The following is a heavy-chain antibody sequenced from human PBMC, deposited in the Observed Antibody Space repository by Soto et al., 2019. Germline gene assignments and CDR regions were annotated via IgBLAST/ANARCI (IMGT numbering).Heavy chain of an antibody. CDR2: VSGGSGTT. J-gene: IGHJ4*02. D-gene: IGHD1-1*01. CDR3: AKWNGYGDH. V-gene: IGHV3-23*01. Sequence: EVQLLESGGGLVQPGGSLRLSFAVPGFSFSTYGLTWVRQAPGKGLEWVSGVSGGSGTTHYADSVKGRFTITGDTSKNTVYLQMNSLRVEDTAVYYCAKWNGYGDHWGQGTLVTVSS. CDR1: GFSFSTYG.